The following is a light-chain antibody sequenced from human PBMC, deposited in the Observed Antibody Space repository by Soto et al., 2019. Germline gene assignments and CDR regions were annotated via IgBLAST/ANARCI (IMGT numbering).Light chain of an antibody. Sequence: QSVLTQPPSASGTPGQRVTMSCSGSSSNIGSNTVNWYHQLPGTTPKLLMFSNNQRPSVVPDRFSGSKSGTSASLAISGLQSDDEADYYCATWDDTLNGVVFGGGTKLTVL. CDR2: SNN. V-gene: IGLV1-44*01. CDR3: ATWDDTLNGVV. CDR1: SSNIGSNT. J-gene: IGLJ2*01.